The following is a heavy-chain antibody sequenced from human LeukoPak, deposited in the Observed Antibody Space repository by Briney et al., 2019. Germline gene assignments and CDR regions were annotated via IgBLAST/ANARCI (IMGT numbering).Heavy chain of an antibody. J-gene: IGHJ6*03. Sequence: GGSLRLSCAASGFTFSSYAMSWVRQAPGKGLEWVSAISGSGGSTYYADSVEGRFTISRDNSKNTLYLQMNSLRAEDTAVYYCAKDPGNYYYMDVWGKGTTVTVSS. CDR2: ISGSGGST. V-gene: IGHV3-23*01. CDR3: AKDPGNYYYMDV. D-gene: IGHD3-10*01. CDR1: GFTFSSYA.